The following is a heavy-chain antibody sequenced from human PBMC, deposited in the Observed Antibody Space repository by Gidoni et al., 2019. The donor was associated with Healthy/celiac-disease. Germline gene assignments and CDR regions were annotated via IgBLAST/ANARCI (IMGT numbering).Heavy chain of an antibody. J-gene: IGHJ3*02. Sequence: EVQLVQSGAEVKKPGESLKISCKGSGYSFTSYWIGWVRQMPGKGLEWMGIIYPGDSDTRYSPSFQGQVTISADKSISTAYLQWSILKASDTAMYYCARLKGSCGRVGTAVTSAFDIWGQGTMVTVSS. CDR1: GYSFTSYW. V-gene: IGHV5-51*01. D-gene: IGHD4-4*01. CDR2: IYPGDSDT. CDR3: ARLKGSCGRVGTAVTSAFDI.